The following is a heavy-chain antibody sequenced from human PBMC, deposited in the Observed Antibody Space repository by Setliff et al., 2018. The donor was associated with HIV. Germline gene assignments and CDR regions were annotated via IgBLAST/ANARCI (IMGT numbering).Heavy chain of an antibody. CDR2: INHSGST. CDR3: ARGHPTYYDSSGYYYGVDYYFDY. Sequence: SETLSLTCAVYGGSFSGYYWSWIRQPPGKGLEWIGEINHSGSTNYNPPLKSRVTISVDTSKNQFSLKLSSVTAADTAVYYCARGHPTYYDSSGYYYGVDYYFDYWGQGTLVTVSS. V-gene: IGHV4-34*01. J-gene: IGHJ4*02. CDR1: GGSFSGYY. D-gene: IGHD3-22*01.